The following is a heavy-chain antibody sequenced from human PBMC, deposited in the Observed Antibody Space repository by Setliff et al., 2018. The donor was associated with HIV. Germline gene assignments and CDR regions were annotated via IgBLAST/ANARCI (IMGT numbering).Heavy chain of an antibody. Sequence: SETLSLTCTVSGGSISSGSYYWSWIRQPAGKGLEWIGHIYTSGSTNYNPSLKSRVTISVDTPKNQFSLHLNSVTAADTAVYYCARKEKGGAFDIWGLGTLVTVSS. CDR2: IYTSGST. J-gene: IGHJ3*02. V-gene: IGHV4-61*09. CDR3: ARKEKGGAFDI. CDR1: GGSISSGSYY.